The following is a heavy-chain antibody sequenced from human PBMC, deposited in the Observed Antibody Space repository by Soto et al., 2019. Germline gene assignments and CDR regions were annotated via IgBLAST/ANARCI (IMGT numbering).Heavy chain of an antibody. D-gene: IGHD3-10*01. Sequence: GGSLRLSCAASGFTFSSYAMSWVRQAPGKGLEWVSAISGSGGSTYYADSVKGRFTISRDNSKNTLYLQMNSLRAEDTAVYYCAKGPFYYGSGRHYYGMGVWGQGTTVTVSS. J-gene: IGHJ6*02. CDR2: ISGSGGST. CDR3: AKGPFYYGSGRHYYGMGV. CDR1: GFTFSSYA. V-gene: IGHV3-23*01.